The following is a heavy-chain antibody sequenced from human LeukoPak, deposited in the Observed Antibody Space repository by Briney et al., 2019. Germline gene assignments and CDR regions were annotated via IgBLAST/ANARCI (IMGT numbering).Heavy chain of an antibody. CDR3: ATDSLLGPYAIDY. V-gene: IGHV3-21*01. CDR1: GFAFSRYS. J-gene: IGHJ4*02. CDR2: ISRTSDYI. Sequence: GGSLRLSCAASGFAFSRYSMNWVRQAPGEGLEWVSSISRTSDYIHYADSLRGRFTISRDNAKNSLYLQMDSLRAEDTAVYYCATDSLLGPYAIDYWVQGTLVTVSS. D-gene: IGHD3-16*01.